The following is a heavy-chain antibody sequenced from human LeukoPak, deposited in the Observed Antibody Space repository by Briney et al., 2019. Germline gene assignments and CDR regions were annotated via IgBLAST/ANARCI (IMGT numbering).Heavy chain of an antibody. CDR3: ARVQNHESASNSYYYYYMDV. V-gene: IGHV3-74*01. CDR2: INTDGSST. CDR1: GFTFSSYW. Sequence: PGGSLRLSCAASGFTFSSYWMHWVRQAPGKGLVWVSRINTDGSSTSYADSVKGRFTISRDNAKNTLYLQMNSLRAEDTAVYYCARVQNHESASNSYYYYYMDVWGKGTTVTVSS. J-gene: IGHJ6*03. D-gene: IGHD1-14*01.